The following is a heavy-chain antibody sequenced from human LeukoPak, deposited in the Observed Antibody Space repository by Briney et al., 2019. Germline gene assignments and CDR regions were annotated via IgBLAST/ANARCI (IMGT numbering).Heavy chain of an antibody. CDR1: GFSFSDSY. Sequence: GGSLRLSCAASGFSFSDSYMTWISQAPGKGLEWVSYISSSGSYKDYADSVKGRFAISRDNGKNSLFLQMNSLRLEDTAVYYCSRYRNALVRESYGAWFDPWGQGTLVTVSS. D-gene: IGHD3-10*01. J-gene: IGHJ5*02. CDR2: ISSSGSYK. CDR3: SRYRNALVRESYGAWFDP. V-gene: IGHV3-11*03.